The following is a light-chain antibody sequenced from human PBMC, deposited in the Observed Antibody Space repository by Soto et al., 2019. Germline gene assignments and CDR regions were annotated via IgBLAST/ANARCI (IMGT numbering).Light chain of an antibody. Sequence: QSALTQPASVSGSPGQSITISCTGTSSDVGAYNYVSWYQQHPGKAPKLMIFEVSNRPSGVSNRFSGSKSGNTASLTISGLQAEDEADYYCSSYTTNSTYVFGSGTKLTVL. CDR2: EVS. CDR1: SSDVGAYNY. V-gene: IGLV2-14*01. J-gene: IGLJ1*01. CDR3: SSYTTNSTYV.